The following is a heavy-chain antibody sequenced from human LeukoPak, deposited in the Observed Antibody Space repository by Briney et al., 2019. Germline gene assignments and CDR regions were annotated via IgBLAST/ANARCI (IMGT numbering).Heavy chain of an antibody. Sequence: PSETLSLTCTVSHYSISGNYWGWIRQPPGKGLEWIGYIYYSGSTYYNPSLKSRVTISVDTSKNQFSLKLSSVTAADTAVYYCARDRKGTMVDYWGQGTLVTVSS. J-gene: IGHJ4*02. CDR2: IYYSGST. CDR3: ARDRKGTMVDY. V-gene: IGHV4-59*12. CDR1: HYSISGNY. D-gene: IGHD3-10*01.